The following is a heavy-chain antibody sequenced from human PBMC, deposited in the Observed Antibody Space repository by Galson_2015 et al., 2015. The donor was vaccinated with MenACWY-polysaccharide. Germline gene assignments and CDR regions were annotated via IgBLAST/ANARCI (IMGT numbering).Heavy chain of an antibody. CDR1: GFTFSTYW. CDR3: AKALRGWYYSGY. Sequence: LRLSCAASGFTFSTYWMHWVRQAPGKGLVWVSRIKSDGSSTNYADSVKGRFTISRDNSKNTLYLQMNSLTTEDTAVYFCAKALRGWYYSGYWGQGTLVTVSS. CDR2: IKSDGSST. V-gene: IGHV3-74*01. D-gene: IGHD2-8*01. J-gene: IGHJ4*02.